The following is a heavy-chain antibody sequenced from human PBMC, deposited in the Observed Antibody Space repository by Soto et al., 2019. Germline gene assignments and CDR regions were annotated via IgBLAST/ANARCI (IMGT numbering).Heavy chain of an antibody. CDR2: INPSGGST. D-gene: IGHD2-8*01. J-gene: IGHJ4*02. CDR3: ARLRYCTNGVSHYYFDY. CDR1: GYTFTSYY. Sequence: GASVKVSCKASGYTFTSYYMHWVRQAPGQGLEWMGIINPSGGSTSYAQKFQGRVTMTRDTSTSTVYMELSSLRSEDTAVYYCARLRYCTNGVSHYYFDYWGQGTLVTVSS. V-gene: IGHV1-46*03.